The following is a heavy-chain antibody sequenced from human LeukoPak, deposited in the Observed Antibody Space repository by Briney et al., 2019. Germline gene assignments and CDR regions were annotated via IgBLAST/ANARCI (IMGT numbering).Heavy chain of an antibody. CDR1: GYSINSGYH. CDR3: AREYSGYDFGWFDP. CDR2: IYHSGNT. V-gene: IGHV4-38-2*02. J-gene: IGHJ5*02. D-gene: IGHD5-12*01. Sequence: SETLSLTCTVSGYSINSGYHWGWIRQPPGKGLEWIGIIYHSGNTYYNPSLKSRVTISLDTSKNEFSLKLSSVTAADTAVYYCAREYSGYDFGWFDPWGQGTLVTVSS.